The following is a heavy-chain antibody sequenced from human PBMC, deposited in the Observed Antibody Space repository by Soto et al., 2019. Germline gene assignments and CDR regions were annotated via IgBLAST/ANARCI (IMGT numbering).Heavy chain of an antibody. D-gene: IGHD3-3*01. V-gene: IGHV3-30*18. CDR1: GFTFSSYG. CDR2: ISYDGSNK. Sequence: QVQLVESGGGVVQPGRSLRLSCAASGFTFSSYGMHWVRQAPGKGLEWVAVISYDGSNKYYADSVKGRFTISRDNSKNTLYLQMNSLRAEDKAVYYCAKDRGITIFGVVDYWGQGTLVTVSS. J-gene: IGHJ4*02. CDR3: AKDRGITIFGVVDY.